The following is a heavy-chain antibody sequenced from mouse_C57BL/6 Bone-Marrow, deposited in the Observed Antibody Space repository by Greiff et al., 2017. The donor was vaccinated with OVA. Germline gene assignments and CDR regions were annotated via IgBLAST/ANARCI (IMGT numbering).Heavy chain of an antibody. CDR2: INPSTGGT. Sequence: VQLQQSGPELVKPGASVKISCKASGYSFTGYYMNWVKQSPEKSLEWIGEINPSTGGTTYNQKFKAKATLTVDKSSSTAYMQLKSLTSEDSAVYYCARSGSSYAWFAYWGQGTLVTVSA. D-gene: IGHD1-1*01. CDR3: ARSGSSYAWFAY. CDR1: GYSFTGYY. V-gene: IGHV1-42*01. J-gene: IGHJ3*01.